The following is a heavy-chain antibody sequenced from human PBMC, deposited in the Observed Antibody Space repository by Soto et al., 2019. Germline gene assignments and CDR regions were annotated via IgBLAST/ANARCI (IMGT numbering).Heavy chain of an antibody. D-gene: IGHD3-3*01. CDR1: GGSLSSYY. CDR2: IYYSGST. CDR3: PIYMVNYDFSSGNDIESGMVF. Sequence: LSLTCTGSGGSLSSYYRSWIRQPPGKGLEWIGYIYYSGSTNYNPSLKSRVTISVDKSKNQFSLKLSSVTAADTAVYYCPIYMVNYDFSSGNDIESGMVFWAQLSRVT. V-gene: IGHV4-59*01. J-gene: IGHJ6*02.